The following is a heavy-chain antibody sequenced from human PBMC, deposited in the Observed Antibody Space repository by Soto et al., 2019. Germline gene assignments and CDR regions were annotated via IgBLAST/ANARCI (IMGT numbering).Heavy chain of an antibody. CDR3: ARGRLDYYDSSGYYKPFGY. CDR1: GGSFSGYY. D-gene: IGHD3-22*01. CDR2: INHSGST. J-gene: IGHJ4*02. Sequence: QVQLQQWGAGLLKPSETLSLTCAVYGGSFSGYYWSWIRQPPGKGLEWIGEINHSGSTNYNPSLTSRVTISVDTSKNQFSLKLSSVTAADTAVYYCARGRLDYYDSSGYYKPFGYWGQGTLVTVSS. V-gene: IGHV4-34*01.